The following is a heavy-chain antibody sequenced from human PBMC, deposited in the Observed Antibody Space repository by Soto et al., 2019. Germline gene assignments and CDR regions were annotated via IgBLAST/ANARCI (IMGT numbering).Heavy chain of an antibody. J-gene: IGHJ4*02. CDR1: GGSISSDDYY. CDR2: IYYTGNT. CDR3: ASGPGRPYFGAADF. D-gene: IGHD2-21*01. Sequence: PSETVSLTCSVSGGSISSDDYYWTWIRQSAEKGLEWIGYIYYTGNTYYNPSLNIRGSLSVDTSKNQFSLRMNSVTAADTPVYNCASGPGRPYFGAADFWGQETQVTVSS. V-gene: IGHV4-30-4*01.